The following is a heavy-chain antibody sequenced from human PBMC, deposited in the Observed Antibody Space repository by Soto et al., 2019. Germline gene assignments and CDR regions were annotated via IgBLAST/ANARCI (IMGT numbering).Heavy chain of an antibody. Sequence: GSLRLSCAASGFTFSSYWMSWVRQAPGKGLEWVANIKQDGSEKYYVDSVKGRFTISRDNAKNSLYLQMNSLRAEDAAVYYCARGGDPRSTYYYGTDVWGQGTTVTVS. V-gene: IGHV3-7*03. D-gene: IGHD2-21*02. J-gene: IGHJ6*02. CDR2: IKQDGSEK. CDR3: ARGGDPRSTYYYGTDV. CDR1: GFTFSSYW.